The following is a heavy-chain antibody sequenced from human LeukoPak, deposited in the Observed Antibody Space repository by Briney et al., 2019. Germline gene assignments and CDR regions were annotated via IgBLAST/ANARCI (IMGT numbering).Heavy chain of an antibody. CDR3: AGGSIVVVVADTPGYYGMDV. J-gene: IGHJ6*02. Sequence: SETLSLTCAVYGGSFSGYYWSWIRQPPGKGLEWIGEINHSGSTNYNPSLKSRVTISVDTSKNQFSLKLSSVTAADTAVYYCAGGSIVVVVADTPGYYGMDVWGQGTTVTVSS. CDR1: GGSFSGYY. V-gene: IGHV4-34*01. D-gene: IGHD2-15*01. CDR2: INHSGST.